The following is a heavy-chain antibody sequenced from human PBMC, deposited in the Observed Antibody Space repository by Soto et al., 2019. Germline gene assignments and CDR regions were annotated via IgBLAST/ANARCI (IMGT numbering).Heavy chain of an antibody. CDR3: ARHGPHSSGWYMAAFDI. V-gene: IGHV5-51*01. CDR2: IYPGDSDT. J-gene: IGHJ3*02. CDR1: GYSFTSYW. D-gene: IGHD6-19*01. Sequence: GESLKISCKGSGYSFTSYWIGWVRQMPGKGLEWMGIIYPGDSDTRYSPSFQGQVTISADKSISTAYLQWSSLKASDTAMYYCARHGPHSSGWYMAAFDIWGQGTMVTVSS.